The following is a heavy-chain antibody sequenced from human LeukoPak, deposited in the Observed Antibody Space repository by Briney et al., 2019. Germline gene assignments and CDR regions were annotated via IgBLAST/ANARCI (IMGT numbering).Heavy chain of an antibody. CDR1: GGSISSGGYS. CDR2: IYHSGST. V-gene: IGHV4-30-2*01. D-gene: IGHD4-17*01. CDR3: ARRRAATVPYYFDY. Sequence: SQTLSLTCAVSGGSISSGGYSWSWIRQPPGKGLEWIGEIYHSGSTNYNPSLKSRVTISVDKSKNQFSLKLSSVTAADTAVYYCARRRAATVPYYFDYWGQGTLVTVSS. J-gene: IGHJ4*02.